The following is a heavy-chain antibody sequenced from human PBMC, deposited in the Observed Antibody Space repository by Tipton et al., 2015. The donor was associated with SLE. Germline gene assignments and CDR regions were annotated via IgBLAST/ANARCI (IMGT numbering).Heavy chain of an antibody. CDR1: GFTFSSYA. Sequence: SLRLSCAASGFTFSSYAMNWVRQAPGKGLEWVSYISSGTMYYADSVKGRFTVSRDNAKNSLFLQMNNLRAEDTAVYYCAREGGDSYFDYWGPGMLVTVSS. J-gene: IGHJ4*02. V-gene: IGHV3-48*04. D-gene: IGHD2-21*01. CDR2: ISSGTM. CDR3: AREGGDSYFDY.